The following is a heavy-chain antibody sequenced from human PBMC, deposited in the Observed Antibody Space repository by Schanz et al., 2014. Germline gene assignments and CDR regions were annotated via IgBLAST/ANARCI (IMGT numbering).Heavy chain of an antibody. CDR3: ASSGAGYSSSWDFDY. CDR1: GYTFTNYG. D-gene: IGHD6-13*01. J-gene: IGHJ4*02. Sequence: QVQLVQSGAEVKKPGASVGVSCKASGYTFTNYGVTWVRQAPGQGLEWMGRIIPILGIANYAQKFQGRVTITADKSTFTAYMDVSSLRSEDTAVYYCASSGAGYSSSWDFDYWGQGTLVTVSS. V-gene: IGHV1-69*04. CDR2: IIPILGIA.